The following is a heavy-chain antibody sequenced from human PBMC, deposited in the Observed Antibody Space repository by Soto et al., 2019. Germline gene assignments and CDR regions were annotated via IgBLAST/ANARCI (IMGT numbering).Heavy chain of an antibody. CDR2: ISGHTAKA. D-gene: IGHD6-6*01. CDR3: AFCPLAARPAWFDP. V-gene: IGHV1-18*04. Sequence: ASVKVSCKASGYRFSGYGISWARLAPGQGLEWMGWISGHTAKAQYSEKFQGRVTVTADTSTTTAFMELRSLGPDDTAVYFCAFCPLAARPAWFDPCGTGTLVTVSA. CDR1: GYRFSGYG. J-gene: IGHJ5*02.